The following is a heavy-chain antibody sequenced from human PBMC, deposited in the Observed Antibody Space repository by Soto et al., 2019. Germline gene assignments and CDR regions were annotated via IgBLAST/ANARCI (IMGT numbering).Heavy chain of an antibody. CDR2: ISSSSSSI. J-gene: IGHJ4*02. D-gene: IGHD2-21*01. CDR3: ARGPGGGDWLIDY. V-gene: IGHV3-48*01. CDR1: GFTFSSFS. Sequence: GGSLRLSCEASGFTFSSFSMNWVRQVPGKGLECISFISSSSSSIIYADSVKGRFTISRGNGKNSLYLQMNSLRVEDTAVYYCARGPGGGDWLIDYWGQGTLVTVSS.